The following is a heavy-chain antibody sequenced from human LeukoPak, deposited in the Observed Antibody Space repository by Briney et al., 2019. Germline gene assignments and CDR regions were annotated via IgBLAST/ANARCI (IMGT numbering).Heavy chain of an antibody. J-gene: IGHJ6*03. CDR3: AKTSSWSVYYYYYMDV. CDR1: GFTFSSYA. V-gene: IGHV3-23*01. CDR2: ISGSGGST. Sequence: GGSLRLSCAASGFTFSSYAMSWVRQAPGKGLEWVSAISGSGGSTYYADSVKGRFTISRDNSKSTLYLQMNSLRAEDTAVYYCAKTSSWSVYYYYYMDVWGKGTTVTVSS. D-gene: IGHD6-13*01.